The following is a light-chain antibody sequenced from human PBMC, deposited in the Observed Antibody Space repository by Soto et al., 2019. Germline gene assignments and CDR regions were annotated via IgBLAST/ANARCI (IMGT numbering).Light chain of an antibody. CDR2: DVS. V-gene: IGLV2-14*01. Sequence: QSALTQPASVSGSPGQSITISCTGTSSDVGGYNYVSWYQQHPGKAPKLMIYDVSNRPSGVSNRFSGSKSDNTASLTISGLQAEDEADYYCSSDTSSTVVFGGGTKLTVL. CDR3: SSDTSSTVV. J-gene: IGLJ2*01. CDR1: SSDVGGYNY.